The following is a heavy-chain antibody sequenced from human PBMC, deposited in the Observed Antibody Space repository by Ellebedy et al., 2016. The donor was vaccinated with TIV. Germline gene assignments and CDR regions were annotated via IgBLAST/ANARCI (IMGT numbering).Heavy chain of an antibody. Sequence: GESLKISCAASGFTFSNYWMHWVRQAPGKGLVWVSRINSDGSATNHADSVKGRFTISRDNAKNTLYLQMNSLRDYDTAIYYCVRDPYSYGPWGQGTLVTVSS. CDR2: INSDGSAT. CDR3: VRDPYSYGP. V-gene: IGHV3-74*01. D-gene: IGHD1-26*01. CDR1: GFTFSNYW. J-gene: IGHJ5*02.